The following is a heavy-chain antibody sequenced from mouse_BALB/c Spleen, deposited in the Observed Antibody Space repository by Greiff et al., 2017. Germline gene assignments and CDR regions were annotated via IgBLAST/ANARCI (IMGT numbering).Heavy chain of an antibody. V-gene: IGHV5-6-3*01. CDR1: GFTFSSYG. CDR3: ARDLRYDRYAMDY. CDR2: INSNGGST. D-gene: IGHD2-3*01. Sequence: EVQLVESGGGLVQPGGSLKLSCAASGFTFSSYGMSWVRQTPDKRLELVATINSNGGSTYYPDSVKGRFTISRDNAKNTLYLQMSSLKSEDTAMYDCARDLRYDRYAMDYWGQGTSVTVSS. J-gene: IGHJ4*01.